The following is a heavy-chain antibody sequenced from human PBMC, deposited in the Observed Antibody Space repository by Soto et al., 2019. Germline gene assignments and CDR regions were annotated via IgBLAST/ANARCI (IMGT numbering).Heavy chain of an antibody. D-gene: IGHD5-12*01. Sequence: QVQLVQSGAEVKKPGASVKVSCKASGYNFTTYGISWVRLAPGQGLEWMGWINGYNGNKNYAQQLQGRATMTTDTSTSTAYMELRRLRSDDTVVYYCARDPVACPLFGYWGQGTLVTVSS. CDR3: ARDPVACPLFGY. J-gene: IGHJ4*02. CDR2: INGYNGNK. V-gene: IGHV1-18*01. CDR1: GYNFTTYG.